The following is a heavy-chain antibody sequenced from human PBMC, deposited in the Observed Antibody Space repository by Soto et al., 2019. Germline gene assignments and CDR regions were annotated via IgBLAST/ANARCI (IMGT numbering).Heavy chain of an antibody. V-gene: IGHV1-46*01. CDR2: INPSGGST. Sequence: GASVKVSCKASGYTFTSYYMHWVRQAPGQGLEWMGIINPSGGSTSYAQKLQGRVTMTRDTSTSTVYMELSSLRSEDTAVYYCARGCSGGSCYQEDTYSYYYSGMDVWGQGTTVTVSS. J-gene: IGHJ6*02. D-gene: IGHD2-15*01. CDR1: GYTFTSYY. CDR3: ARGCSGGSCYQEDTYSYYYSGMDV.